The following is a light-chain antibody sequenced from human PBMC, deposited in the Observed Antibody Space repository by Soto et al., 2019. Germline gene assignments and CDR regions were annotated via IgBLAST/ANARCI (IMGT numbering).Light chain of an antibody. CDR3: QQYDSWRYT. CDR1: QSVSRT. J-gene: IGKJ2*01. Sequence: EIVMTQSPASLSVSPGERATLSCRASQSVSRTLAWYQQKPGQAPRLLIYGASTRATGIPARFSGRGSGIDFTLTISSLQSEDFAVYYCQQYDSWRYTFGQGTKLEIK. CDR2: GAS. V-gene: IGKV3-15*01.